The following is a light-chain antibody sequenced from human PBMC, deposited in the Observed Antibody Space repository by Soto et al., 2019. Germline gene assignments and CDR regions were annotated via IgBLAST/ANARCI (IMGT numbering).Light chain of an antibody. CDR2: DSS. V-gene: IGKV3-11*01. J-gene: IGKJ4*01. Sequence: EIVLTQSPATLSLSPGERATLSCRASQSISNSLAWYQEKPGQAPRLLIYDSSNKSTGILPRFSGSGSGTDFTLTSSSLEPEDLAFYYCQPRNSWPPPTFGGGTRVEI. CDR1: QSISNS. CDR3: QPRNSWPPPT.